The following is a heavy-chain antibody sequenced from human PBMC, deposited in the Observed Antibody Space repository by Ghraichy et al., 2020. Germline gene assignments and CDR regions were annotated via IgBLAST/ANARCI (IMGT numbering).Heavy chain of an antibody. CDR3: ARGSSTTGAFDT. J-gene: IGHJ3*02. D-gene: IGHD1-1*01. V-gene: IGHV3-48*02. Sequence: GGSLRLSCAASGFTFSSYSMNWVRQAPGKGLEWVAYIIDSRRIHYADAVKDRFTIYRDNVRKSLYLQMKSLRDEDTAVYYCARGSSTTGAFDTWGQGTMVTVSS. CDR1: GFTFSSYS. CDR2: IIDSRRI.